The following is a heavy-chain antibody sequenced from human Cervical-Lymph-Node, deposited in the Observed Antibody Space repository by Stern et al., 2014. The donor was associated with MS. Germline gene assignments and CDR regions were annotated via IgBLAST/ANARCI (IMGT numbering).Heavy chain of an antibody. CDR2: IIPIFGTT. D-gene: IGHD5-24*01. CDR3: ARSLQFTYYYYYGMDV. CDR1: GGILTDYV. J-gene: IGHJ6*02. Sequence: VQLVQSGAEAKKPGSSVKVSCKSSGGILTDYVFNWVRQAPGQGLEWMGGIIPIFGTTNYAQKLQGRVTITADESTSTAYMEVSSLRSEDTAVYYCARSLQFTYYYYYGMDVWGQGTTVTVSS. V-gene: IGHV1-69*01.